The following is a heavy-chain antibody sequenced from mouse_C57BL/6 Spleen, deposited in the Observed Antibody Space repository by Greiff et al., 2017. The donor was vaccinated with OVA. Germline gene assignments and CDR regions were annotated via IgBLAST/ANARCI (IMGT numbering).Heavy chain of an antibody. Sequence: VKLVESGAELARPGASVKLSCKASGYTFTSYGISWVKQRTGQGLEWIGEIYPRSGNTYYNEKFKGKATLTADKSSSTAYMELRSLTSEDSAVYFCANWDGGWYFDVWGTGTTVTVSS. CDR3: ANWDGGWYFDV. V-gene: IGHV1-81*01. D-gene: IGHD4-1*01. J-gene: IGHJ1*03. CDR1: GYTFTSYG. CDR2: IYPRSGNT.